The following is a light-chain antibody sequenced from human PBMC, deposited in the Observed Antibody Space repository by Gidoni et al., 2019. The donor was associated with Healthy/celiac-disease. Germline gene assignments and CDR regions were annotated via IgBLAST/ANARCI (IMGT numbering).Light chain of an antibody. J-gene: IGLJ3*02. V-gene: IGLV3-1*01. CDR3: QAWDSSTAV. CDR1: KLGDTY. CDR2: QDS. Sequence: SYELTQPPSVSVPPGQTASITCSGDKLGDTYACWYQQKPGQSPVLVIYQDSKRPSGIPERFSGSNSGNTATLTISGTQAMDEADYYCQAWDSSTAVFGGGTKLTVL.